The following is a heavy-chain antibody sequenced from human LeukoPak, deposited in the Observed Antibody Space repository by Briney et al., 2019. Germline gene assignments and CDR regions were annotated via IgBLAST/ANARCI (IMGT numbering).Heavy chain of an antibody. CDR2: ISSSSYI. CDR1: GFTFSSYS. J-gene: IGHJ4*02. CDR3: ARSFLSIAAAATDY. D-gene: IGHD6-13*01. Sequence: PGGSLRLSCAASGFTFSSYSMNWVRQAPGKGLECVSSISSSSYIYYADSVKGRFTISRDNAKNSLYLQMNSLRAEDTAVYYCARSFLSIAAAATDYWGQGTLVTVSS. V-gene: IGHV3-21*01.